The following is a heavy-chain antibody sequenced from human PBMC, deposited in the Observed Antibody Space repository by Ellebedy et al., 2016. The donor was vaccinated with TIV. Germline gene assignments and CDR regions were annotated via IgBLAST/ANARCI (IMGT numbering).Heavy chain of an antibody. Sequence: PGGSLRLSCAASGFTFSGYYMNWIRQAPGKELEGIAVISGSGDTIHYADSVKGRITISRDNAKNSLYLQMSSLRAEDTAVYYCSSDADGHLDSWGQGTLVTVSS. V-gene: IGHV3-11*01. CDR1: GFTFSGYY. CDR2: ISGSGDTI. CDR3: SSDADGHLDS. J-gene: IGHJ4*02.